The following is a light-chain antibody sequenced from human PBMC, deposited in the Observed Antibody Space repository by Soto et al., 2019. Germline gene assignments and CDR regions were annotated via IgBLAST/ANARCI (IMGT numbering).Light chain of an antibody. V-gene: IGKV3-15*01. CDR1: HRVSSY. Sequence: EIVMTQSPATLSVSPGERATLSCRASHRVSSYLAWYQQRPGQAPRLLIYGAPTRATGIPARFSGSASGTEFTLTISSLQSEDFAIYYCQQYNNWPLTFGGGTKVEIK. J-gene: IGKJ4*01. CDR2: GAP. CDR3: QQYNNWPLT.